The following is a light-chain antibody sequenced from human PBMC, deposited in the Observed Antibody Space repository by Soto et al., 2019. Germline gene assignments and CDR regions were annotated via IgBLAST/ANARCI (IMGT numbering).Light chain of an antibody. CDR3: VLYMGSDSWV. CDR2: NTD. J-gene: IGLJ3*02. Sequence: QAVVTQEPSVSVSPGGTVTLTCGLTSGSVSTNYYPSWYQQTPGQAPRPLIYNTDSRSSGVPDRFSGSILGNKAALTITGAQADDESDYYCVLYMGSDSWVFGGGTKLTVL. V-gene: IGLV8-61*01. CDR1: SGSVSTNYY.